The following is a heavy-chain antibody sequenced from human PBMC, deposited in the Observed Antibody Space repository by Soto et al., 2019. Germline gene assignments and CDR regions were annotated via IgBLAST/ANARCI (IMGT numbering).Heavy chain of an antibody. CDR3: AKAGFDCTSTVCYNNWFDP. J-gene: IGHJ5*02. CDR1: GFSFSSYA. D-gene: IGHD2-8*01. Sequence: GSLRLSCAASGFSFSSYAMNWVRQAPGKGLEWVSAICGTCGTTYYADSVKGRFTISRDNSKNTLYLQMNSLRAEDTAVYYCAKAGFDCTSTVCYNNWFDPWGLGTLVTVSS. V-gene: IGHV3-23*01. CDR2: ICGTCGTT.